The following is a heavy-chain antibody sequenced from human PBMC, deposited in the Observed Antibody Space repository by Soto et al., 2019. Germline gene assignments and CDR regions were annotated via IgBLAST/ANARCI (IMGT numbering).Heavy chain of an antibody. D-gene: IGHD2-15*01. J-gene: IGHJ4*02. Sequence: QVQLVESGGGVVQPGRSLRLSCAASGFSFSNCGMHWVRQATGKGLEWVAAISSDGSDKYYSESVKGRFTISRDNSKNTLFLQMNSLRVEDTALYYCVKGSEVARQELDYWGQGTLVTFSS. CDR1: GFSFSNCG. CDR2: ISSDGSDK. V-gene: IGHV3-30*18. CDR3: VKGSEVARQELDY.